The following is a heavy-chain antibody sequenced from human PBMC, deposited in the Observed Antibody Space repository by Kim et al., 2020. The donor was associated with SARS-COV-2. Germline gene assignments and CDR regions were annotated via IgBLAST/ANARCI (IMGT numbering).Heavy chain of an antibody. D-gene: IGHD4-17*01. J-gene: IGHJ4*01. Sequence: GGSLRLSCAASGFTFSASAMHWVRQASGKGLEWVGRIRSKPNNYATSYAASVTGRFTISRDDSTNTVYLQMDSLETDATAVYFCSRHSGKHGDRGFDNWG. CDR2: IRSKPNNYAT. CDR1: GFTFSASA. V-gene: IGHV3-73*01. CDR3: SRHSGKHGDRGFDN.